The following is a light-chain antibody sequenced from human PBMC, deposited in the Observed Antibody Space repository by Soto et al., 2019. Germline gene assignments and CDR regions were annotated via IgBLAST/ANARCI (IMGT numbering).Light chain of an antibody. CDR3: QQYKQWPVA. CDR2: GAS. CDR1: HSVGSN. J-gene: IGKJ4*01. Sequence: VMTQSPTTLSVSPGERATLSCRASHSVGSNLAWYQQNLGQAPRLLIYGASTRATGVPARFSGSGSATQFTLTISSLQSEDFGFYYCQQYKQWPVAFGGGTKVDNK. V-gene: IGKV3-15*01.